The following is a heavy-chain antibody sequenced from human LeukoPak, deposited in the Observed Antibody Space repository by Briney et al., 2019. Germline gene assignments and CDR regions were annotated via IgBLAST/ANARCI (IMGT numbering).Heavy chain of an antibody. V-gene: IGHV4-38-2*02. D-gene: IGHD3-10*01. Sequence: PSETLSLTCTVSGYSISSGYYWGWIRQPPGKGLEWIGSIYHSGSTSYNPSLKGRVTISVDKSKKQFSLKLSSVTAADTAMYYCARASNYGSGSHPNWFDIWGPGTLVFVSS. CDR1: GYSISSGYY. CDR2: IYHSGST. CDR3: ARASNYGSGSHPNWFDI. J-gene: IGHJ5*02.